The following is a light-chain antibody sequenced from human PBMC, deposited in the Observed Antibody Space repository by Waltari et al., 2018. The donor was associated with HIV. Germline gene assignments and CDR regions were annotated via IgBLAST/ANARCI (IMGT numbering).Light chain of an antibody. Sequence: QSVLTQPPSASEDPVQRVTLPCSELRSTSGSNTVRWYQQGPGTAPKFLIYSNYQRPSGVPDRFSGSKSGTSASLAISGLQSEDEADYYCAAWDGNGHWVFGGGTKLTVL. V-gene: IGLV1-44*01. CDR2: SNY. CDR3: AAWDGNGHWV. J-gene: IGLJ3*02. CDR1: RSTSGSNT.